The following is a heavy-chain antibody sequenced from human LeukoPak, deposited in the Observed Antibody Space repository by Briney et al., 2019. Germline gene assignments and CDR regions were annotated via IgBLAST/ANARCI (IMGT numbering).Heavy chain of an antibody. Sequence: ETLSLTCAVSGGSISGYYWSWVRQAPGKGLEWVSAISGSGGSTYYADSVKGRFTISRDNSKNTLYLQMNSLRAEDTAVYYCAKDGYWGQGTLVTVSS. J-gene: IGHJ4*02. CDR3: AKDGY. CDR1: GGSISGYY. V-gene: IGHV3-23*01. CDR2: ISGSGGST.